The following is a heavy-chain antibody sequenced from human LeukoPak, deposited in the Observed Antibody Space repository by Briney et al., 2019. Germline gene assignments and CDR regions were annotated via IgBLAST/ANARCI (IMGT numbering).Heavy chain of an antibody. CDR3: ARLSGSYYEADY. CDR2: IYSGGST. CDR1: GFTVGSSY. D-gene: IGHD1-26*01. Sequence: GGSLRLSCAASGFTVGSSYMGWVRQAPGKGLEWVSVIYSGGSTYYADSMKGRFTLSRDNSKNTLYLQMDSLRAEDTAVYYCARLSGSYYEADYWGQGTLVTVSS. J-gene: IGHJ4*02. V-gene: IGHV3-53*01.